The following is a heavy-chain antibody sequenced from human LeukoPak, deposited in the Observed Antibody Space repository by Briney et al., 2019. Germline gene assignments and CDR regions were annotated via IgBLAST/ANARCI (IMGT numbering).Heavy chain of an antibody. V-gene: IGHV3-30*03. CDR2: ISYDGSNK. CDR3: AREWAGLRDYYASGQKAFDI. Sequence: GGSLRLSCAASGFTFSSYGMHWVRQAPGKGLEWVAVISYDGSNKYYADSVNGRFTISRDNSKNTLYLQMNSLRAEDTAVYYCAREWAGLRDYYASGQKAFDIWGQGTMVTVSS. CDR1: GFTFSSYG. D-gene: IGHD3-10*01. J-gene: IGHJ3*02.